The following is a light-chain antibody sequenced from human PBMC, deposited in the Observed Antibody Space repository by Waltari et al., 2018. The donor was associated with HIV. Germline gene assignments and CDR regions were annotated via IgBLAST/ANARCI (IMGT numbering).Light chain of an antibody. J-gene: IGLJ3*02. CDR3: GTWDSSPSAGHWV. Sequence: QSVLTQPPSVSAAPGQKVPISCSGSSSNLGNNYVSCSPQLPGTAPKLLIYDNNKRPSGIPDRFSGSKSGTSATLGITGLQTGDEADYYCGTWDSSPSAGHWVFGGGTKLTVL. CDR2: DNN. V-gene: IGLV1-51*01. CDR1: SSNLGNNY.